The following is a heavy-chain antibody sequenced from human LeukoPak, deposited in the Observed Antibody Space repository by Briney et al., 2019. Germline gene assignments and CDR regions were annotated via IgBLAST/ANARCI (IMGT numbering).Heavy chain of an antibody. Sequence: ASVKVSCKASGYTFTGYYMHWVRQAPGQGLEWMGWINPNSGGTNYAQKFQGRVTITRDTSISAAYMELSRLRSDDTAVYYCARDRARIAAAGYYYYYGMDVWGQGTTVTVSS. V-gene: IGHV1-2*02. J-gene: IGHJ6*02. D-gene: IGHD6-13*01. CDR3: ARDRARIAAAGYYYYYGMDV. CDR1: GYTFTGYY. CDR2: INPNSGGT.